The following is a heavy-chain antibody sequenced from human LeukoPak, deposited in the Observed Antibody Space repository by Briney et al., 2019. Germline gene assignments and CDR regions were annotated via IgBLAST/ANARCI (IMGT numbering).Heavy chain of an antibody. V-gene: IGHV4-59*01. J-gene: IGHJ4*02. CDR2: IYYSGST. D-gene: IGHD3-10*01. CDR1: GGSISSYY. Sequence: SETLSLTCTVSGGSISSYYWSWIRQPPGKGLEWIGYIYYSGSTSYNPSLKSRVTISVDTSKNQFSLKLSSVTAADTAVYYCARVLGGSYYFDYWGQGTLVTVSS. CDR3: ARVLGGSYYFDY.